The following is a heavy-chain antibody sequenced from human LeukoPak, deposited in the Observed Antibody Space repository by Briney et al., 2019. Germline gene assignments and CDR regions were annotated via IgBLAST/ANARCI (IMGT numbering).Heavy chain of an antibody. CDR1: GYTFSSYY. Sequence: ASVKVSCKASGYTFSSYYMHWVRQAPGQGLEWVGIINPSGDSTTYAQNFQGRVTMTRDTSTSSVYMELRSLRSDDTAVYYCAKLRFLEWLFWFDPWGQGTLVTVSS. CDR2: INPSGDST. V-gene: IGHV1-46*01. J-gene: IGHJ5*02. D-gene: IGHD3-3*01. CDR3: AKLRFLEWLFWFDP.